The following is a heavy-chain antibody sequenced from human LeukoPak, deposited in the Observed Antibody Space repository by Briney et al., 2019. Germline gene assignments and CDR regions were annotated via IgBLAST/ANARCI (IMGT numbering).Heavy chain of an antibody. D-gene: IGHD3-10*01. CDR1: GGSFSGYC. V-gene: IGHV4-34*01. CDR2: INHSGST. CDR3: ARGRYGSGSYYFDY. Sequence: SETLSLTCAVYGGSFSGYCWSWIRQPPGKGLEWIGEINHSGSTNYNPSLKSRVTISVDTSKNQFSLKLSSVTAADTAVYYCARGRYGSGSYYFDYWGQGTLVTVSS. J-gene: IGHJ4*02.